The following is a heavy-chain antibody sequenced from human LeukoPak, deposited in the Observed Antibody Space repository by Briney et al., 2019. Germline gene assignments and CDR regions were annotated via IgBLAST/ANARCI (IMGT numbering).Heavy chain of an antibody. Sequence: SVKVSCKASGGTFRSYAISWVRQAAGQGLEWMGRIIPIFGIANYAQKFQGRVTITADKSTSTAYMELSSLRSEDTAVYYCARTIAVAGYNWFDPWGQGTLVTVSS. CDR1: GGTFRSYA. CDR3: ARTIAVAGYNWFDP. CDR2: IIPIFGIA. V-gene: IGHV1-69*04. J-gene: IGHJ5*02. D-gene: IGHD6-19*01.